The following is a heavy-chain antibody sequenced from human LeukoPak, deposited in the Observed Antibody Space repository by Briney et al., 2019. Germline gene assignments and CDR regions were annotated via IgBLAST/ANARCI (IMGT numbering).Heavy chain of an antibody. J-gene: IGHJ4*02. D-gene: IGHD6-19*01. V-gene: IGHV3-48*03. CDR2: ISNSGTTI. CDR3: ARAVAGTPIDY. CDR1: GFTFSNYE. Sequence: PGGSLRLSCAASGFTFSNYEMNWVRQAPGKGLEWVSYISNSGTTIYYTDSVKGRSTISRDNAQNSLYLQMNSLRAEDTAVYYCARAVAGTPIDYWGQGTLVTASS.